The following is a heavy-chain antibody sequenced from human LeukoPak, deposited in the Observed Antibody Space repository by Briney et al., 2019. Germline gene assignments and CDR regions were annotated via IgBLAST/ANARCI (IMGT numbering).Heavy chain of an antibody. J-gene: IGHJ4*02. CDR2: INQDGSAK. CDR3: ARDKIVGPTLLDY. D-gene: IGHD1-26*01. Sequence: GGSLRLSCAASGFTFSDFWMSWVRQAPGKGLEWVANINQDGSAKYYVDSPKGRFTISRDNAKNSLYLQVNSLRAEDTAVYYCARDKIVGPTLLDYWGQGTLVTVSS. CDR1: GFTFSDFW. V-gene: IGHV3-7*01.